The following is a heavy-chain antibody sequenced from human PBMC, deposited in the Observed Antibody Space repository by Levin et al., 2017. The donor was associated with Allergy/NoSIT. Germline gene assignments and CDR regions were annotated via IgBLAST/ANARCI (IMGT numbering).Heavy chain of an antibody. V-gene: IGHV4-30-2*06. CDR3: ARAGTRGTTARFDP. D-gene: IGHD1-7*01. CDR2: IFHRGRS. Sequence: SQTLSLTCAVSGGSISSGGYSWSWIRQSPGKGLEWVGDIFHRGRSTYNPSLKSRVTMSLDTSKNHYYLNLSSVTAADTAVYLCARAGTRGTTARFDPWGQGPLVTVSS. J-gene: IGHJ5*02. CDR1: GGSISSGGYS.